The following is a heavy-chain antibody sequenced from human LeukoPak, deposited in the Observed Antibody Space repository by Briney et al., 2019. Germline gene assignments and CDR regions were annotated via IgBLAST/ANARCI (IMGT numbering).Heavy chain of an antibody. D-gene: IGHD3-22*01. Sequence: ASVKVSCKASGYTLTDFYMHWVRQAPGQGLEWMGYISHTSGGTKYAQNFQGRVTMTRDTSISTAYMELNRLTSDDTAVYYCARTYYYDSSGQPWGFDPWGQGTLVTVSS. CDR1: GYTLTDFY. CDR2: ISHTSGGT. V-gene: IGHV1-2*02. J-gene: IGHJ5*02. CDR3: ARTYYYDSSGQPWGFDP.